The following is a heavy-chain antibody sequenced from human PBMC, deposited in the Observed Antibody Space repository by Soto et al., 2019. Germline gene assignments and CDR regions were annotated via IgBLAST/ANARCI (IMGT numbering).Heavy chain of an antibody. CDR1: GYIFTTYG. V-gene: IGHV1-18*01. Sequence: QIQLVQSGGEVERPGASVTVSCEASGYIFTTYGLSWVRQTPAHGLEWMGWISTDSGYTQYSQFLQGRVTMTRDTSTNTGYRELRDLPSDEKGIYYCARDRPPGSLYGMDAWGQGTAVTVSS. CDR3: ARDRPPGSLYGMDA. CDR2: ISTDSGYT. J-gene: IGHJ6*02.